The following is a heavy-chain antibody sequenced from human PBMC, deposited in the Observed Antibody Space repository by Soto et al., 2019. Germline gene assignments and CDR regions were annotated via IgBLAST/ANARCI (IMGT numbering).Heavy chain of an antibody. Sequence: QVQLQESGPGLVKPSETLSLTCTVSGGSISSYYWSWIRQPPWTGLEWIWYVYYSGSTNYNPSLKRRVTISVETSNNQSPLKLTSVTAAATAVYYCAGGQIQLWYPFDYWGQGTLVTVSS. D-gene: IGHD5-18*01. CDR2: VYYSGST. CDR3: AGGQIQLWYPFDY. CDR1: GGSISSYY. J-gene: IGHJ4*02. V-gene: IGHV4-59*01.